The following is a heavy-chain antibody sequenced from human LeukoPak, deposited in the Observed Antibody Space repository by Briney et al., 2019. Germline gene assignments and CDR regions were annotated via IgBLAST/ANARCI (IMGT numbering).Heavy chain of an antibody. J-gene: IGHJ4*02. CDR2: IKQDGSEK. D-gene: IGHD6-13*01. CDR1: GFTLSSYW. CDR3: ARWGVKAAKYYFDY. V-gene: IGHV3-7*01. Sequence: GGSLRLSCAASGFTLSSYWMSWVRQAPGKGLEWVANIKQDGSEKYYVDSVKGRFTISRDNAKNSLYLQMNSLRAEDTAVYYCARWGVKAAKYYFDYWGQGTLVTVSS.